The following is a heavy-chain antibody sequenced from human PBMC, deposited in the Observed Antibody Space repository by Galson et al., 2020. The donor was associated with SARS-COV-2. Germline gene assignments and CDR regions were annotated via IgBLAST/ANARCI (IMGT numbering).Heavy chain of an antibody. CDR1: GFTIRSYS. CDR3: ARSVLEWLGELLDSVS. V-gene: IGHV3-21*01. Sequence: GGSLRLSCAASGFTIRSYSKNWVRQAPAKGLEWDSSISDTRRYIYYADAVRGRFTVSRDNAKKSVYLQMSSLRGEDTAVYYCARSVLEWLGELLDSVSWGQGALVTVSS. D-gene: IGHD3-10*01. J-gene: IGHJ5*02. CDR2: ISDTRRYI.